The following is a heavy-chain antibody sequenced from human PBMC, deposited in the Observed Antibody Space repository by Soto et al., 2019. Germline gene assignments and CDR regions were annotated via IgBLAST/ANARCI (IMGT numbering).Heavy chain of an antibody. CDR2: INSDGSST. Sequence: GGSLRLSCAASGFTFSSYWMHWVRQAPGKGLVWVSRINSDGSSTSYADSVKGRSTISRDNAKNTLYLQMNSLRAEDTAVYYCASVVGYFDWLLFPTDYYYGMDVWGQGTTVTVSS. V-gene: IGHV3-74*01. D-gene: IGHD3-9*01. CDR1: GFTFSSYW. CDR3: ASVVGYFDWLLFPTDYYYGMDV. J-gene: IGHJ6*02.